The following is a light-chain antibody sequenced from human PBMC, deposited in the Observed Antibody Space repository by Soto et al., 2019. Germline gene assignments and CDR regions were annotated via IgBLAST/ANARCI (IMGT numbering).Light chain of an antibody. CDR1: QGIRND. Sequence: AIQMTQSPSSLSASVGDRVTITCRASQGIRNDLGWYQQKPGKAPKLLIYAESSLQSGVPSRFSGSGSGTDFTLTISSLQPEDFATYYCLQDYNYQWTFGQGTKVEIK. V-gene: IGKV1-6*01. J-gene: IGKJ1*01. CDR2: AES. CDR3: LQDYNYQWT.